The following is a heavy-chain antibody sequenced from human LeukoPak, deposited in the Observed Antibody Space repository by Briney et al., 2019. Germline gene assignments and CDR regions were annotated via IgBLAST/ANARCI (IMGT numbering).Heavy chain of an antibody. Sequence: SGGSLRLSCAASGFTFSSYEMNWVRQAPGKGLEWVSVIYSGGTIYYADSVKGRFTISRDNSKNTVYLEMNSLRAEDTAVYYCARDGENHYYDYWGQGTLVTVST. CDR1: GFTFSSYE. D-gene: IGHD7-27*01. V-gene: IGHV3-66*01. CDR2: IYSGGTI. CDR3: ARDGENHYYDY. J-gene: IGHJ4*02.